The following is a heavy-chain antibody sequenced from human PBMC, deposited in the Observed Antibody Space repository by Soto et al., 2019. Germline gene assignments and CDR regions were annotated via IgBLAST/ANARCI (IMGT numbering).Heavy chain of an antibody. CDR2: IYYSGST. CDR3: ARTLYSSGWYFDY. Sequence: PSETLSLTCTGSGGSISSYYWTWIRQPPGKGLEWIGYIYYSGSTNYNPSLESRVTISVDTSKNQFSQKLSSVTAADTAVYYCARTLYSSGWYFDYWGQGTLVTVSS. D-gene: IGHD6-25*01. J-gene: IGHJ4*02. V-gene: IGHV4-59*01. CDR1: GGSISSYY.